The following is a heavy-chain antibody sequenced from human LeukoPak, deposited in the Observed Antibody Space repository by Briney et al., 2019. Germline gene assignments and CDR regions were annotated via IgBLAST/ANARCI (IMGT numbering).Heavy chain of an antibody. D-gene: IGHD3-22*01. J-gene: IGHJ4*02. Sequence: GGSLRLSCAASGFTFSSFSMTWVRQAPGKGLEWVSVISGSGGATYYADSVKGRFTISRDNSKNTLYLQMNSLRAEDTAVYYCARTYYYESSGYPGYWGQGTLVTVSS. CDR2: ISGSGGAT. CDR1: GFTFSSFS. V-gene: IGHV3-23*01. CDR3: ARTYYYESSGYPGY.